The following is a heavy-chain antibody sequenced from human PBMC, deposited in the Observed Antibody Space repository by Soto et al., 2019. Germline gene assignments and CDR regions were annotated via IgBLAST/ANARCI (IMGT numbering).Heavy chain of an antibody. CDR2: VIPILGIA. CDR3: ASFPQTAIVGAAYFDY. D-gene: IGHD1-26*01. CDR1: GGTFSSYI. V-gene: IGHV1-69*02. Sequence: QVQLVQSGAEVKKPGSSVKVSCKASGGTFSSYIISWVRQAPGQGLEWMGRVIPILGIANYAQKFQGRVTIAAEKSTSTAYMELSSLRSEDTAVYYCASFPQTAIVGAAYFDYWGQGTLVTVSS. J-gene: IGHJ4*02.